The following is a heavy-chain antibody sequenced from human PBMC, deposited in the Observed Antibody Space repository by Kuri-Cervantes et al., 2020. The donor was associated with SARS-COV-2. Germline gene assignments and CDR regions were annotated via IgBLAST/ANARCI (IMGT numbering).Heavy chain of an antibody. CDR2: IYYSGST. J-gene: IGHJ6*03. CDR3: ARHRHDDDGDYVSFYMDV. Sequence: GSLRLSCTVSGCSISRTKCYWGWIRQPPGKGLEWIWYIYYSGSTNYNPSLNSRVTISVDTSKNQFSLKLSSVTATDTAVYYCARHRHDDDGDYVSFYMDVWGKGTTVTVSS. V-gene: IGHV4-61*05. CDR1: GCSISRTKCY. D-gene: IGHD4-17*01.